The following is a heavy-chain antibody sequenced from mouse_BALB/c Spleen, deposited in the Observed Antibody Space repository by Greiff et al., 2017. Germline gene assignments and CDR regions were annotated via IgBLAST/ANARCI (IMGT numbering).Heavy chain of an antibody. D-gene: IGHD2-4*01. V-gene: IGHV1S137*01. CDR2: ISTYYGDA. CDR1: GYTFTDYA. CDR3: SRSGGLRPFDY. J-gene: IGHJ2*01. Sequence: VQLQQSGAELVRPGVSVKISCKASGYTFTDYAMHWVKQSHAKSLEWIGVISTYYGDASYNQKFKGKATMTVDKSSSTAYMELASLTSEDSAIYYCSRSGGLRPFDYWGQGTTLTVSA.